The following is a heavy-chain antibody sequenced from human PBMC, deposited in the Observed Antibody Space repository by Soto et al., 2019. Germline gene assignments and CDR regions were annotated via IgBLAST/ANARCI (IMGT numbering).Heavy chain of an antibody. J-gene: IGHJ2*01. Sequence: AASVKVSCKASGGTFSSYTISWVRQAPGQGLEWMGRIIPILGIANYAQKFQGRVTITADKSTSTAYMELSSLRSEDTAVYYCALAYCGGDCYSISHWYFDLWGRGTLVTV. CDR3: ALAYCGGDCYSISHWYFDL. D-gene: IGHD2-21*02. V-gene: IGHV1-69*02. CDR1: GGTFSSYT. CDR2: IIPILGIA.